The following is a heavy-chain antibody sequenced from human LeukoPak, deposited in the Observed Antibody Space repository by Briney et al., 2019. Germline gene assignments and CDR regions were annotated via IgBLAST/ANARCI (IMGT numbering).Heavy chain of an antibody. CDR2: ISGSGGST. J-gene: IGHJ4*02. Sequence: GGSLRLSCAASGFTFSSYAMSWVRQAPGKGLEWVSAISGSGGSTYYADSVKGRFTISRDNSKNTPYLQMNSLRAEDTAVYYCAHCSSTSCYYFDYWGQGTLVTVSS. CDR1: GFTFSSYA. D-gene: IGHD2-2*01. CDR3: AHCSSTSCYYFDY. V-gene: IGHV3-23*01.